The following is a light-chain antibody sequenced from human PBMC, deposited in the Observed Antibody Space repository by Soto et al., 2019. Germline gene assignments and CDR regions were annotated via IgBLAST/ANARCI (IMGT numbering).Light chain of an antibody. CDR2: DAF. CDR1: QSVSRY. Sequence: EIVLTHSPVTLSLSPGERATLSCRASQSVSRYLAWYQEKPDQAPRLLIYDAFNRATGIPARFSGSGSGTDFTLTISSLEPEDFVVYYCQQRSNWPITFGQGTRLEI. CDR3: QQRSNWPIT. V-gene: IGKV3-11*01. J-gene: IGKJ5*01.